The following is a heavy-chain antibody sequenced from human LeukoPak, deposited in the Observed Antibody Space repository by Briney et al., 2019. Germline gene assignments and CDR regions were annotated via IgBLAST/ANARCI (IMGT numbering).Heavy chain of an antibody. Sequence: GESLEISRKGFGYSFTNYWIGWVRQVPGKGLEWVGIIYPGDSDTIYSPSFQGQVTISADKSISTAYLQWSSLKASDTAMYYCARHGCSTTSCAQFDPWGQGTLVTVSS. CDR2: IYPGDSDT. CDR1: GYSFTNYW. J-gene: IGHJ5*02. V-gene: IGHV5-51*01. D-gene: IGHD2-2*01. CDR3: ARHGCSTTSCAQFDP.